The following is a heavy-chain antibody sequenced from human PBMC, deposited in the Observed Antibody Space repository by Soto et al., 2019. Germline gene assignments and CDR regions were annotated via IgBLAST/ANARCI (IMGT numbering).Heavy chain of an antibody. CDR1: GGTFSSYA. Sequence: ASVKVSCKASGGTFSSYAISWVRQAPGQGLEWMGGIIPFIGTANYAQKFQGRVTITTDKSTSTAYMELSSLRYEDTAVYFCARGNGYDVRLDYWGQGALVTVSS. CDR3: ARGNGYDVRLDY. CDR2: IIPFIGTA. D-gene: IGHD5-12*01. J-gene: IGHJ4*02. V-gene: IGHV1-69*05.